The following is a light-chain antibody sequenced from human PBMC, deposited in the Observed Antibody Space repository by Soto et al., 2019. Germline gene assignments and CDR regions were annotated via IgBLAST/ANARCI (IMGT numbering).Light chain of an antibody. CDR2: GAS. CDR3: QHHNSYSQT. V-gene: IGKV1-5*01. Sequence: DIQMTQSPPTLSASVGDRVTITCRASQSIRHYLAWYQQMPGKAPKLLNYGASTLQSGVPSRFSGSGSGTEFTLTISSLQPDDFGTYFCQHHNSYSQTFGQGTKV. CDR1: QSIRHY. J-gene: IGKJ1*01.